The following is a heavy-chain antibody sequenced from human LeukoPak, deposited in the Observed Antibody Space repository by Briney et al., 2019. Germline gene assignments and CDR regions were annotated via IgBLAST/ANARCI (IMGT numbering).Heavy chain of an antibody. D-gene: IGHD6-13*01. Sequence: ASVKVSCKASGYTFTSYAISWVRQAPGQGLEWMGRIIPILDIGNYAPKFQGRVTITADKSTGTAYLEVTSLKSDDTAVYYCAREPSVAAPDQTGAYWGQGTLVTVSS. CDR2: IIPILDIG. CDR1: GYTFTSYA. CDR3: AREPSVAAPDQTGAY. V-gene: IGHV1-69*04. J-gene: IGHJ4*02.